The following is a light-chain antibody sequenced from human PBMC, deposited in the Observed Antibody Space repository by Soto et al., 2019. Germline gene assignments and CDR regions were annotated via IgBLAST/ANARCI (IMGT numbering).Light chain of an antibody. CDR1: SSDVGSYNR. CDR2: EVS. V-gene: IGLV2-18*02. Sequence: QSALTQPPSVSGSPGQSVTISCTGTSSDVGSYNRVSWYQQPPGTAPKLMIYEVSNRPSGVLDRSSGSKSGNTASLTISWLQAEVEADYYCSSYTSSSTYVFGTGTKVTVL. J-gene: IGLJ1*01. CDR3: SSYTSSSTYV.